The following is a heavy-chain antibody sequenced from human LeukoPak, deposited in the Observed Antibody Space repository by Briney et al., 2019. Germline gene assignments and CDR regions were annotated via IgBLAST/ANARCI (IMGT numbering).Heavy chain of an antibody. CDR3: ARAGDGYDSGGMYYYDSSGYYSFDY. V-gene: IGHV1-18*01. J-gene: IGHJ4*02. D-gene: IGHD3-22*01. Sequence: ASVKVSCKTSGYTFTSYGVTWVRQAPGQGLEWMGWISGYNGNTNYAQKVQGRVTMTTDTSTSTAYMELRSLRSDDTAVYYCARAGDGYDSGGMYYYDSSGYYSFDYWGQGTLVTVSS. CDR2: ISGYNGNT. CDR1: GYTFTSYG.